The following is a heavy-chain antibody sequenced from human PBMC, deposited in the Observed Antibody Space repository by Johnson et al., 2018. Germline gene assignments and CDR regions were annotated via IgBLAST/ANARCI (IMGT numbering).Heavy chain of an antibody. CDR2: ISYDGSNK. D-gene: IGHD1-7*01. CDR1: GFTFSNYG. J-gene: IGHJ3*02. V-gene: IGHV3-30*18. Sequence: QVQLVQSGGGVVQPGRSLKLSCAASGFTFSNYGVHWVRQAPGRGLEWVALISYDGSNKYYVGSVQGRFTISRENSKNTLFLQMNSLRAEGTAVYYGAKGWNYAAYARGDGFDIWGQGTMVTVSS. CDR3: AKGWNYAAYARGDGFDI.